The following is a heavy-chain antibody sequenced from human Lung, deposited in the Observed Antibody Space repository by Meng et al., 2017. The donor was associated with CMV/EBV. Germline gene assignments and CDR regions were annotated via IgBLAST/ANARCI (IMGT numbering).Heavy chain of an antibody. CDR2: ISYDGSNT. J-gene: IGHJ5*02. Sequence: SGFTFSNDGLHWVRQAPSKGLEWVAVISYDGSNTYYADSVKGRFTISRDNSKNTLYLQMNSLRPEDAAVYYCAKNVLPGALRDWFDPWGQGILVTVSS. V-gene: IGHV3-30*18. CDR1: GFTFSNDG. CDR3: AKNVLPGALRDWFDP. D-gene: IGHD2-2*01.